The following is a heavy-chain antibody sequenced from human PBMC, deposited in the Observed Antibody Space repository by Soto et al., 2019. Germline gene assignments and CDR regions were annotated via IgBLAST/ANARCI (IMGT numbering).Heavy chain of an antibody. J-gene: IGHJ6*02. CDR1: GFSIGSSICY. D-gene: IGHD6-6*01. CDR3: ARMSIAAFPYYYYGMYV. V-gene: IGHV4-39*07. CDR2: IYYSGST. Sequence: PSDTRSLTCTFSGFSIGSSICYLGWTRQPPGKGLEWIGSIYYSGSTYYNPSLKSRVTISVDTSKNQFSLKLSSVTAADTAVYYCARMSIAAFPYYYYGMYVWGQGTTVTVSS.